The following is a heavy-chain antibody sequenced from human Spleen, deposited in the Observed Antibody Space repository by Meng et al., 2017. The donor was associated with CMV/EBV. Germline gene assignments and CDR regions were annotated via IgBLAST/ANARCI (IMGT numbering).Heavy chain of an antibody. CDR1: GYTFTGYY. Sequence: ASVKVSCKASGYTFTGYYIHWVRLAPGQGLEWMGLINPETGDSNYAQKFQGRVTMTRDTSITAAYMELTRLRSDDTALYYCARNSGQNYYYGLDVWGQGTTVTVSS. CDR2: INPETGDS. D-gene: IGHD5-12*01. J-gene: IGHJ6*01. V-gene: IGHV1-2*02. CDR3: ARNSGQNYYYGLDV.